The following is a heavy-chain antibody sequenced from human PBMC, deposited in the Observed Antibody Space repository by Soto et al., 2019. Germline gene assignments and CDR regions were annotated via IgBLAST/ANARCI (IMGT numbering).Heavy chain of an antibody. D-gene: IGHD5-18*01. CDR2: ITRDGSST. CDR1: GFSLSDDW. CDR3: ARGANGYYYFDY. J-gene: IGHJ4*02. Sequence: EVQLVESGGGLVQPGGSLRLSCAASGFSLSDDWMHWVRQPPGEGLVWLSRITRDGSSTNYADSVKGRFTISRDNAKNTLYLQVNSLRGEDTAVYYCARGANGYYYFDYWGQGTLVTVSS. V-gene: IGHV3-74*01.